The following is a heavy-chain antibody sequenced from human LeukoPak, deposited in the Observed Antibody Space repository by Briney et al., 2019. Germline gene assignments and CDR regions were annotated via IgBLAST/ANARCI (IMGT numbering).Heavy chain of an antibody. CDR2: TYYRSKWYS. CDR3: ARDYAFEI. V-gene: IGHV6-1*01. CDR1: GDGVSRNSAA. J-gene: IGHJ3*02. Sequence: SQTLSLTCAISGDGVSRNSAAWNWVRQSPSRGLEWLGRTYYRSKWYSDYADSVKSLITITPDTSKNQFSLHLNSVTPEDTAVYFCARDYAFEIWGQGTMVTVSS.